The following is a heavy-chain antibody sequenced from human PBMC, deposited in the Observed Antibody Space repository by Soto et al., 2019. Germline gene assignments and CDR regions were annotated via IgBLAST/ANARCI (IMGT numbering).Heavy chain of an antibody. CDR3: TIGAGWTTDY. V-gene: IGHV4-59*01. J-gene: IGHJ4*02. Sequence: QVQLQESGPGLVRPSETLSLTCTVSAGSISSNYWNWIRQAPGKGLEWIGLIHHSGSTNYNPSLKSRVTISLDTSKNQLSLKLSSVTAADTAVYYCTIGAGWTTDYWGQGTLVTVSS. CDR1: AGSISSNY. CDR2: IHHSGST. D-gene: IGHD6-19*01.